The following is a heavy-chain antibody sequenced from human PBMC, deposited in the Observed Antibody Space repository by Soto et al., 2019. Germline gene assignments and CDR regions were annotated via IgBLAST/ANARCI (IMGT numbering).Heavy chain of an antibody. CDR1: GFTFSSYA. J-gene: IGHJ5*02. V-gene: IGHV3-23*01. CDR3: AKGEVGTARVFDP. Sequence: GGSLRLSCAASGFTFSSYAMSWVRQTPGKGLEWVSSISSSGGSTYYADSVKGRFTISRDNSKNTLYLQMNSLRVEDTAIYYCAKGEVGTARVFDPWGQGTLVTVSS. D-gene: IGHD3-10*01. CDR2: ISSSGGST.